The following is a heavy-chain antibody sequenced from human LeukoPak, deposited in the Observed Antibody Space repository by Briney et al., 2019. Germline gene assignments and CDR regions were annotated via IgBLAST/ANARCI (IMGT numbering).Heavy chain of an antibody. CDR3: ARDTHHYFDY. V-gene: IGHV3-33*01. CDR1: GFTFSTYG. CDR2: IWYDGSNK. Sequence: GGSLRLSCAASGFTFSTYGIHWVRQAPGKGLEWVAVIWYDGSNKYYADSVKGRFTISRDNSKNTLYLQMNSLRAEDTAVYYCARDTHHYFDYWGQGTLVTVSS. J-gene: IGHJ4*02.